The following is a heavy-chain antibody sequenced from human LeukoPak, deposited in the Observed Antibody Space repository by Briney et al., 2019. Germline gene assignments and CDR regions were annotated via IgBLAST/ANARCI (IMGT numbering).Heavy chain of an antibody. J-gene: IGHJ5*02. V-gene: IGHV1-2*06. CDR2: INPNSGGT. D-gene: IGHD2-2*01. Sequence: ASMKVSCKASGYTFTGYYMHWVRQAPGQGLEWMGRINPNSGGTNYAQKFQGRVTMTRDTSISTAYMELSRLRSDDTAVYYCAREGSTSNWFDPWGQGTLVTVSS. CDR3: AREGSTSNWFDP. CDR1: GYTFTGYY.